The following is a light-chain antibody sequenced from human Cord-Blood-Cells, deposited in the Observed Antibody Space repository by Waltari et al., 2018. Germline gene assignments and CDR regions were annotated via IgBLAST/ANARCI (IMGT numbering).Light chain of an antibody. J-gene: IGKJ1*01. V-gene: IGKV1-5*03. CDR3: QQYNSYST. Sequence: DIQMTQSPSTLSASVGDRVTITCRASQSISSWLAWYQQKPGKAPKRLIYKPSSLESGVPSRFSGSGSGTEFTLTISSLQPDDFATYYCQQYNSYSTFGQGTKVEIK. CDR2: KPS. CDR1: QSISSW.